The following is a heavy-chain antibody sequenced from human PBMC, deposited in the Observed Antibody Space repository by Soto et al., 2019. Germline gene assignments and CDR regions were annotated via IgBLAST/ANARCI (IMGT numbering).Heavy chain of an antibody. CDR1: GYSFTNNW. Sequence: GESLKISCKGSGYSFTNNWIGWVRQMPGKGLEWMGIIYPGDSDARYSPSFQGQVTFSADKSISTAYLQWSSLKASDTAMYYCARLGLERQPYDYWGQGTLVTVSS. CDR3: ARLGLERQPYDY. J-gene: IGHJ4*02. D-gene: IGHD1-1*01. V-gene: IGHV5-51*01. CDR2: IYPGDSDA.